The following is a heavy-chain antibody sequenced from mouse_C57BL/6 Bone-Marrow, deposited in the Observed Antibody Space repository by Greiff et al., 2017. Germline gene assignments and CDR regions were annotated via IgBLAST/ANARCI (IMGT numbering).Heavy chain of an antibody. CDR2: IDPKSGGT. J-gene: IGHJ4*01. V-gene: IGHV1-72*01. Sequence: QVQLQQPGAELVKPGASVKLSCKASGYTFTSYWMHWVKQRPGRGLEWIGRIDPKSGGTKYNEKFKSKATLSVDKPSSTAYMQLSSLTSEDSAVYYCARHYSNWDYAMDDWGQGTSVTVSS. CDR3: ARHYSNWDYAMDD. D-gene: IGHD2-5*01. CDR1: GYTFTSYW.